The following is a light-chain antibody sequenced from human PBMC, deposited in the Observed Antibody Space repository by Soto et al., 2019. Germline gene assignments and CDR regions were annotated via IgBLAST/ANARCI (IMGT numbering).Light chain of an antibody. V-gene: IGLV2-14*01. CDR2: DVT. CDR1: SSDVGGYNY. J-gene: IGLJ1*01. Sequence: QSALTQPASVSGSPGQSITISCTGTSSDVGGYNYVSWYQQHPGKAPKLMIYDVTNRPSGVSNRFSGSKSGNKASLTISGLQAEYGADYYCSSYTSGSTLYVFGTGTKLTVL. CDR3: SSYTSGSTLYV.